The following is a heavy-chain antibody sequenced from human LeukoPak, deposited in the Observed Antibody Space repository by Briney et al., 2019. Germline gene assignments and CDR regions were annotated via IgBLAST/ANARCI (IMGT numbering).Heavy chain of an antibody. J-gene: IGHJ5*02. V-gene: IGHV4-4*07. CDR1: GGSVNSYY. CDR2: IYDGGST. D-gene: IGHD3-10*01. Sequence: SETLSLTCTVSGGSVNSYYLSWIRQPAGKTLEWIGRIYDGGSTNYNPSLKSRVTMSVDTSKNQISLKLKSVTAADTAVYYCARDSGTSGEVKFDPWGQGALVTVSS. CDR3: ARDSGTSGEVKFDP.